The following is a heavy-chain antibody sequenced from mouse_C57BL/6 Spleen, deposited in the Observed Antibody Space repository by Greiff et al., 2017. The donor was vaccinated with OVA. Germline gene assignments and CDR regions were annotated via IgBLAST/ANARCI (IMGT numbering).Heavy chain of an antibody. J-gene: IGHJ2*01. Sequence: EVKVVESEGGLVQPGSSMKLSCTASGFTFSDYYMAWVRQVPEKGLEWVANINYDGSSTYYLDSLKSRFIISRDNAKNILYLQMSSLKSEDTATYYCARAPGVYFDYWGQGTTLTVSS. CDR2: INYDGSST. CDR3: ARAPGVYFDY. CDR1: GFTFSDYY. V-gene: IGHV5-16*01.